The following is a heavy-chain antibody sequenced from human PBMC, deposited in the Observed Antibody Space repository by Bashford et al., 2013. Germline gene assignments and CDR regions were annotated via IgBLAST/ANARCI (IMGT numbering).Heavy chain of an antibody. CDR1: GFHQQWYLL. D-gene: IGHD2-15*01. J-gene: IGHJ4*02. V-gene: IGHV4-39*01. CDR2: VHYSGSA. Sequence: SSETPVPHLQCLCGFHQQWYLLLGLGPPAPRKGLEWIASVHYSGSAYYNPSLQSRVTISVDTSKNQFSLKLASVTAADTAVYYCARHSISGCSGGRCYEYYFYYWGQGTLVTVSS. CDR3: ARHSISGCSGGRCYEYYFYY.